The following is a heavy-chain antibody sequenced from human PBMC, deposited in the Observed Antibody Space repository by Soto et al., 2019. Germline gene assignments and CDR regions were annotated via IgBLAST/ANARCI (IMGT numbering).Heavy chain of an antibody. D-gene: IGHD3-3*01. CDR3: ARDPPPSVFWSGYPKNYYYMDV. CDR2: INHSGST. V-gene: IGHV4-34*01. CDR1: GGSFSGYY. J-gene: IGHJ6*03. Sequence: PSETLSLTCAVYGGSFSGYYWSWIRQPPGKGLEWIGEINHSGSTNYNPSLKSRVTISVDTSKNQFSLKLSSVTAADTAVYYCARDPPPSVFWSGYPKNYYYMDVWGKGTTVTVSS.